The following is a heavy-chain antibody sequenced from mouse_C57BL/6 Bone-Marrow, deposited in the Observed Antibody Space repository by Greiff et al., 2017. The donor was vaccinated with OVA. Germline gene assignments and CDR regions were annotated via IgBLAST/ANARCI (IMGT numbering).Heavy chain of an antibody. D-gene: IGHD1-1*01. CDR1: GYTFTSYW. Sequence: QVQLKQSGAELVKPGASVKMSCKASGYTFTSYWITWVKQRPGQGLEWIGDIYPGSGSTNYNEKFKSKATLTVDTSSSTAYMQLSSLTSEDSAVYYCARSRIYYGSSYDWFAYWGQGTLVTVSA. J-gene: IGHJ3*01. V-gene: IGHV1-55*01. CDR3: ARSRIYYGSSYDWFAY. CDR2: IYPGSGST.